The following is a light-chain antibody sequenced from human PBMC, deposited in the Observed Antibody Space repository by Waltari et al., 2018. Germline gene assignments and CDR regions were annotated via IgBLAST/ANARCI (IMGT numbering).Light chain of an antibody. V-gene: IGKV1-33*01. CDR3: QRYDNLPVFA. Sequence: DIQLTQSPSSLSASVGDRVTITCQASQAINNYLNWYQQKPGKAPKLLIYDASNLQTGVPSRFSVSQSGTEFTFTIASLQPEDVATYYCQRYDNLPVFAFGPGTKVNVK. J-gene: IGKJ3*01. CDR2: DAS. CDR1: QAINNY.